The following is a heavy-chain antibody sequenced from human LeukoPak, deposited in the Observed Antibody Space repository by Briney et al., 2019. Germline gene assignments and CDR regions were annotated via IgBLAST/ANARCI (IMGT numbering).Heavy chain of an antibody. CDR2: ISGSGGST. CDR1: GFTFSSYA. D-gene: IGHD2-2*03. CDR3: AREGGYCSSTSCYEFDDY. V-gene: IGHV3-23*01. J-gene: IGHJ4*02. Sequence: GGSLRLSCAASGFTFSSYAMSWVRQAPGKGLEWVSAISGSGGSTYYADSVKGRFTISRDNSKNTLYLQMNSLRAEDTAVYYCAREGGYCSSTSCYEFDDYWGQGTLVTVSS.